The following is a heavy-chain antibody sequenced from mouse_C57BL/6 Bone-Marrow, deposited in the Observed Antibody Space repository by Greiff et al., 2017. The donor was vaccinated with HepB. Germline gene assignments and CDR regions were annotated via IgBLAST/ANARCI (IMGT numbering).Heavy chain of an antibody. V-gene: IGHV1-54*01. D-gene: IGHD2-4*01. CDR3: ATEGGYDYPWFAY. Sequence: VQLQQSGAELVRPGPSVKVSCKASGYAFTNYLIEWVKQRPGQGLEWIGVINPGSGGTNYNEKFKGKATLTADKSSSTAYMQLSSLTSEDSAVYFCATEGGYDYPWFAYWGQGTLVTVSA. J-gene: IGHJ3*01. CDR2: INPGSGGT. CDR1: GYAFTNYL.